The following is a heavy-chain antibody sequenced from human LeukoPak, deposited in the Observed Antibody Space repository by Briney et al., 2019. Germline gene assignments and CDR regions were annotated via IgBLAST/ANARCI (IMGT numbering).Heavy chain of an antibody. D-gene: IGHD3-3*01. Sequence: PGGSLRLSCAASGFTVSSNYMSWVRQAPGKGLEWVSVIYSGGSTYYADSVKSRFTISRDNSKNTLYLQMNSLRAEDTAVYYCARVVVRFLDYWGQGTLVTVSS. CDR2: IYSGGST. J-gene: IGHJ4*02. CDR1: GFTVSSNY. V-gene: IGHV3-66*01. CDR3: ARVVVRFLDY.